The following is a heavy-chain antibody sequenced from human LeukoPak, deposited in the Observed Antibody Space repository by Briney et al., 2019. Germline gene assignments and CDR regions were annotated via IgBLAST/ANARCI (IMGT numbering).Heavy chain of an antibody. CDR2: ISYDGSNK. CDR1: GFTFSSYA. CDR3: ARGSITMKDY. D-gene: IGHD3-22*01. Sequence: SGGSLRLSCAASGFTFSSYAMHWVRQAPGKGLEWVAVISYDGSNKYYADSVKGRFTISRDNSKNTLYLQMNSLRAEDTAVYYCARGSITMKDYWGQGTLVTVSS. V-gene: IGHV3-30-3*01. J-gene: IGHJ4*02.